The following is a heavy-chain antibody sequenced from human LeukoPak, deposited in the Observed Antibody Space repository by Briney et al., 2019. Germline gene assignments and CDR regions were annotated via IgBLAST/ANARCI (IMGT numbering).Heavy chain of an antibody. D-gene: IGHD3-3*01. J-gene: IGHJ4*02. CDR2: IYHSGST. CDR3: ARDMTYYDFWSGYSPLWYFDY. CDR1: GYSISSGYY. V-gene: IGHV4-38-2*02. Sequence: SETLSLTSTVSGYSISSGYYWGWIRQPPGKGLEWIGSIYHSGSTYYNPSLKSRVTISVDTSKNQFSLKLSSVTAADTAVYYCARDMTYYDFWSGYSPLWYFDYWGQGTLVTVSS.